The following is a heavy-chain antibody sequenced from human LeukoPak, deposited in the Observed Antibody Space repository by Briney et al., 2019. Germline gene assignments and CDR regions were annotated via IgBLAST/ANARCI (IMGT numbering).Heavy chain of an antibody. J-gene: IGHJ6*03. CDR1: GYTFTSYG. V-gene: IGHV1-18*01. CDR3: ARDNGGTAMAYYYYYYMDV. CDR2: ISAYNGNT. Sequence: ASVKVSCKASGYTFTSYGISWVRQAPGQGLEWMGWISAYNGNTNYAQKLQGRVTMTGNTSISTAYMELSSLRSEDTAVYYCARDNGGTAMAYYYYYYMDVWGKGTTVTISS. D-gene: IGHD5-18*01.